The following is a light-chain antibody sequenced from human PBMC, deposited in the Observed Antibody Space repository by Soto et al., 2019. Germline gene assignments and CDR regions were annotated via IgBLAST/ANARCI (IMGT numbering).Light chain of an antibody. CDR3: QQSYSTLYT. CDR1: QSISSY. Sequence: DIQMTQSPSSLSASVGDRVTITCRASQSISSYLNWYQQKPGKAPKLLIYAASSLQSGVPSRFSGSGSGTDFTLTISSLQPEDFATYSCQQSYSTLYTFGQGTKLEI. V-gene: IGKV1-39*01. J-gene: IGKJ2*01. CDR2: AAS.